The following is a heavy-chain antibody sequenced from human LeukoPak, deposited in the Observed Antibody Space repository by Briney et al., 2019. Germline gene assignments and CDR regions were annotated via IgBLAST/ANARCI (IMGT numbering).Heavy chain of an antibody. V-gene: IGHV3-30*18. J-gene: IGHJ4*02. CDR2: ISYDGSHK. CDR1: GFTFSSYG. CDR3: AKGPPSYDFWSGSSFDY. D-gene: IGHD3-3*01. Sequence: PGGSLRLSCAASGFTFSSYGMHWVRQPPGKGLEWLAVISYDGSHKYYADSVKRRFTISRDNSKNTLYLQMNSLRPEDTAVFYCAKGPPSYDFWSGSSFDYWGQGTLVTVSS.